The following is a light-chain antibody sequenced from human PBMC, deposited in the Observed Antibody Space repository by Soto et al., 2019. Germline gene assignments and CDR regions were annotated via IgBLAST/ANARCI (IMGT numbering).Light chain of an antibody. CDR3: QQYNTYWT. CDR2: DAS. CDR1: QNVNNW. V-gene: IGKV1-5*01. Sequence: DIQTTQFPSALSASVGDRVTITCRASQNVNNWLAWYQHKPGKAPQLLIYDASVLETGVPSRFSGSGSGTEFTLAISGLQSDDFATYSCQQYNTYWTFGPGTRWIS. J-gene: IGKJ1*01.